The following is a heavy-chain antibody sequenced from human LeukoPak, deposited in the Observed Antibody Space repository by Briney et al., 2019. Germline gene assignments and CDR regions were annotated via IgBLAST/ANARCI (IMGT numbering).Heavy chain of an antibody. CDR2: IYYSGST. D-gene: IGHD4-11*01. CDR3: ARGINYRFSY. J-gene: IGHJ4*02. V-gene: IGHV4-59*01. CDR1: GTSISDNY. Sequence: SETLSLTCIVSGTSISDNYWSWIRQPPGKGLEWTGYIYYSGSTKYNPSLNSRVTISVDTSKNQLSLKLSSVTAADTAVYYCARGINYRFSYWGQGTLVTVSS.